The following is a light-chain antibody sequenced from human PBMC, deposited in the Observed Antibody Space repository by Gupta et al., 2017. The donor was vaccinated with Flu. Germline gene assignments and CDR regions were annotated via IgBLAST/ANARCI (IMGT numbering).Light chain of an antibody. Sequence: QSVLTQPPSVSAAPGQQVTVSCSGSSSNIGSQYVSWYQQVPGTATKVLIYENDQRPSGIPDRFSGSRSGTSATLGITGLHTGDEAVYYCATWDSSLSAFVFGGGTNLTVL. CDR3: ATWDSSLSAFV. V-gene: IGLV1-51*02. CDR1: SSNIGSQY. CDR2: END. J-gene: IGLJ2*01.